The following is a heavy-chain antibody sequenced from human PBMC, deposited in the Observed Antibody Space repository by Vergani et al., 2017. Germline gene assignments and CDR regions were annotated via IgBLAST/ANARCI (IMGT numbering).Heavy chain of an antibody. CDR1: GGSISSYY. CDR3: ARHDYGDYAVFDP. J-gene: IGHJ5*02. D-gene: IGHD4-17*01. V-gene: IGHV4-39*01. Sequence: QVQLQESGPGLVKPSETLSLTCTVSGGSISSYYWGWIRQPPGKGLEWIGSIYYSGSTYYNPSLKSRVTISVDTSKNQFSLKLSSVTAADTAVYYCARHDYGDYAVFDPWGQGTLVTVSS. CDR2: IYYSGST.